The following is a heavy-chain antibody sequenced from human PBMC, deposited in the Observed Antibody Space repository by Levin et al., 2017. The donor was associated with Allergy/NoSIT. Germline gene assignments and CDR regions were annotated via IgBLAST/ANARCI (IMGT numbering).Heavy chain of an antibody. CDR1: GFTVSSNY. D-gene: IGHD6-13*01. V-gene: IGHV3-53*01. Sequence: GESLKISCAASGFTVSSNYMSWVRQAPGKGLEWVSVIYSGGSTYYADSVKGRFTISRDNSKNTLYLQMNSLRAEDTAVYYCARDQQLPLGFYYGMDVWGQGTTVTVSS. CDR3: ARDQQLPLGFYYGMDV. J-gene: IGHJ6*02. CDR2: IYSGGST.